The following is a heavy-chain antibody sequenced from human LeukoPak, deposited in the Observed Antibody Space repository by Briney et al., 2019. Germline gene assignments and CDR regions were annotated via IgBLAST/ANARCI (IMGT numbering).Heavy chain of an antibody. CDR3: ATDTVVSAYMDV. V-gene: IGHV3-9*01. J-gene: IGHJ6*03. D-gene: IGHD4-23*01. Sequence: GGSLRLSCAASGFTFDDYAMHWVRQAPGKGLEWVSGISWNSGSIGYADSVKGRFTISRDNAKNSLYLQMNSLRADDTAVYYCATDTVVSAYMDVWGKGTTVTVSS. CDR2: ISWNSGSI. CDR1: GFTFDDYA.